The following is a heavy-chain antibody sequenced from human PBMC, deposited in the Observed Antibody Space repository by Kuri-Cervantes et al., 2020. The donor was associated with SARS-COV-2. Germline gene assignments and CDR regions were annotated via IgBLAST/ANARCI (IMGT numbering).Heavy chain of an antibody. CDR1: GFTFDDYA. D-gene: IGHD3-10*01. CDR3: VKDRMVQGVIRGTAFDP. J-gene: IGHJ5*02. V-gene: IGHV3-9*01. Sequence: LSLTCAASGFTFDDYAMHWVRQAPGKGLEWVSGISWNSGSIGYADSVKGRFTISRDNAKNSLYLQMNSLRAEDTALYYCVKDRMVQGVIRGTAFDPWGQGTLVTVSS. CDR2: ISWNSGSI.